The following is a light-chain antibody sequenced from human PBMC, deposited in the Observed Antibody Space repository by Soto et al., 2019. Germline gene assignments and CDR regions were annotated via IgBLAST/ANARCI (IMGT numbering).Light chain of an antibody. CDR3: ISYTGSSTSYV. V-gene: IGLV2-14*01. Sequence: QSVLTQPASVSGSPGQSITISSSGPRRDIGSYNYVAWYKQVPGKTPRILIYGVSNRPSGVSSRFSGSKSGNTASLTISGLQAEDEADYYCISYTGSSTSYVFGSGTKVTVL. J-gene: IGLJ1*01. CDR2: GVS. CDR1: RRDIGSYNY.